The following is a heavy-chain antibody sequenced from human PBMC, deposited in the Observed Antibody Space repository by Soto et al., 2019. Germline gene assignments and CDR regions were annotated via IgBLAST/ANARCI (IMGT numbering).Heavy chain of an antibody. D-gene: IGHD2-2*01. CDR1: GYTFTSYG. CDR2: ISAYNGNT. CDR3: ARAGGPIVVVPAAMPKIYYYGMDV. Sequence: ASVKVSCKASGYTFTSYGISWVRQAPGQGLEWMGWISAYNGNTNYAQKLQGRVTMTTDTSTSTAYMELRSLRSDDTAVYYCARAGGPIVVVPAAMPKIYYYGMDVWGQGTTVTVSS. V-gene: IGHV1-18*01. J-gene: IGHJ6*02.